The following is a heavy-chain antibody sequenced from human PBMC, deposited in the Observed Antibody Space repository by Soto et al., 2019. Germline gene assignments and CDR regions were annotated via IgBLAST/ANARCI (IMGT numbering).Heavy chain of an antibody. CDR1: GSTFSSYS. J-gene: IGHJ4*02. CDR3: ARDKDWAFDY. D-gene: IGHD3-9*01. V-gene: IGHV3-48*04. CDR2: IFATSTTI. Sequence: GGSLRLSCVASGSTFSSYSMVWVRQAPGKGLEWISYIFATSTTIYYADSVKGRFTVSRDNTQNSLFLLMNSLRAEDTAIYYCARDKDWAFDYWGQGTLVTVS.